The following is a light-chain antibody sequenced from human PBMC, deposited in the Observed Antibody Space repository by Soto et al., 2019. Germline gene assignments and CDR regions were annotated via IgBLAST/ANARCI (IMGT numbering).Light chain of an antibody. Sequence: QSALTQPASMSGSPGQSITISCTGTSSDIGDYNYVSWYQQHPGKAPKLMIYDVTNRPSGVSFRFSGSKSGNTASLTVSGLQPEDEADYYCSSYSSDSTLVIFGGGTQLTVL. J-gene: IGLJ2*01. CDR3: SSYSSDSTLVI. CDR2: DVT. V-gene: IGLV2-14*03. CDR1: SSDIGDYNY.